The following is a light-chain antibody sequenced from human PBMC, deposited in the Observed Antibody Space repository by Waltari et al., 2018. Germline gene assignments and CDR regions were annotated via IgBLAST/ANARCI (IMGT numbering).Light chain of an antibody. J-gene: IGLJ1*01. CDR1: SSNIGRNY. CDR2: RNN. Sequence: QSVLTQPPSASGTPGQRVTISCSGSSSNIGRNYVYWYQQPPGTAPKPLNYRNNQRPSGVPDRFSGSKSGTSASLAISGLRSEDEADYYCAAHEVFGTGTKVTVL. V-gene: IGLV1-47*01. CDR3: AAHEV.